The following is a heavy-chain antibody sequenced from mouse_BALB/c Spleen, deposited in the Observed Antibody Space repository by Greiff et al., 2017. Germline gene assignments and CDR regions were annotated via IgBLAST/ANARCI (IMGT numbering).Heavy chain of an antibody. CDR1: GYAFTNYL. CDR3: ARNDYDEGDY. J-gene: IGHJ2*01. V-gene: IGHV1-54*03. Sequence: QVQLQQSGAELVRPGTSVKVSCKASGYAFTNYLIEWVKQRPGQGLEWIGVINPGSGGTNYNEKFKGKATLTADKSSSTAYMQLSSLTSDDSAVYFCARNDYDEGDYWGQGTTLTVSS. CDR2: INPGSGGT. D-gene: IGHD2-4*01.